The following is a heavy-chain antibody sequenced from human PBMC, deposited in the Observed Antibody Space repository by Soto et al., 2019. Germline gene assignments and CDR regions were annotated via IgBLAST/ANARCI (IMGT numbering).Heavy chain of an antibody. CDR2: INSDGSST. CDR1: RFTFSTYW. V-gene: IGHV3-74*03. J-gene: IGHJ3*02. CDR3: ARLRSTTLGGGDAFDN. D-gene: IGHD4-17*01. Sequence: EVQLVESGGGLVQPGGSLRLSCAASRFTFSTYWMHWVRQVPGKGLVWVSRINSDGSSTTYADSVEGRFTISRDNAKNTLYLQMNSLRAEDTAVYYCARLRSTTLGGGDAFDNWGHGTMVTVSS.